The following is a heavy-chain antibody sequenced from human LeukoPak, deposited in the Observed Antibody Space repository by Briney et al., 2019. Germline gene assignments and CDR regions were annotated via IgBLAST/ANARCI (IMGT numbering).Heavy chain of an antibody. CDR1: GGSISSYY. CDR2: IYYSGST. Sequence: PSETLSPTCTVSGGSISSYYWSWIRQPPGKGLEWIGYIYYSGSTNYNPSLKSRVTISVDTSKNQFSLKLSSVTAADTAVYYCARSRLLWFGELLGWFDPWGQGTLVTVSS. CDR3: ARSRLLWFGELLGWFDP. V-gene: IGHV4-59*12. J-gene: IGHJ5*02. D-gene: IGHD3-10*01.